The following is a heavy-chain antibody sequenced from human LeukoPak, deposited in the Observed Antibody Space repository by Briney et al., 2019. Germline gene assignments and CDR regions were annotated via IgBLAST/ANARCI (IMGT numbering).Heavy chain of an antibody. Sequence: SVKVSCKASGGTFSSYAISWVRQAPGQGLEWMGRIIPILGIANYAQKFQGRVTITADKSTSTAYMELSSLRSEDTAVYYCARDGTDVLTDRLRFDYWGQGTLVTVSS. CDR1: GGTFSSYA. CDR3: ARDGTDVLTDRLRFDY. V-gene: IGHV1-69*04. D-gene: IGHD3-9*01. J-gene: IGHJ4*02. CDR2: IIPILGIA.